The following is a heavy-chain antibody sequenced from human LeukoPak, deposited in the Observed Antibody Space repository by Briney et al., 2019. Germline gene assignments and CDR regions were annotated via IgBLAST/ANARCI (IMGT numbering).Heavy chain of an antibody. CDR3: ARDFDDLTGWRFLEWPLHLCMDV. J-gene: IGHJ6*03. Sequence: PGGSLRLSCAASGFTFSSYSMNWVRQAPGKGLEWDSSISSSSSYIYYADSVKGRFTIPRDNAKNSLYLQLNSLRAEDTAVYYCARDFDDLTGWRFLEWPLHLCMDVWGKGTTVTVSS. CDR1: GFTFSSYS. D-gene: IGHD3-3*01. V-gene: IGHV3-21*01. CDR2: ISSSSSYI.